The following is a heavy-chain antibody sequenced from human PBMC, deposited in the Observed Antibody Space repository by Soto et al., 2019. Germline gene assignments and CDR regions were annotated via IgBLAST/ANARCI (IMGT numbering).Heavy chain of an antibody. Sequence: GGSLRLSCAASGFTFNMNAMTWVRQAPGKGLEWVSSISDSGGRTFYSDSVKGRFTVSRDNSKNTVYLQMNSLRAEDTAIYYCANLRGPTWASLCFDYWGQGALVPVSS. J-gene: IGHJ4*02. CDR1: GFTFNMNA. V-gene: IGHV3-23*01. D-gene: IGHD7-27*01. CDR3: ANLRGPTWASLCFDY. CDR2: ISDSGGRT.